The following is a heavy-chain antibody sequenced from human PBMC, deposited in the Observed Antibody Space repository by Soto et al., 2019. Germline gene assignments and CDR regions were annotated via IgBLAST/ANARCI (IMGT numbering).Heavy chain of an antibody. V-gene: IGHV1-18*01. J-gene: IGHJ6*02. CDR1: GYIFVNYG. CDR2: ISPYTGNT. Sequence: QVQLVQSGDEVKKPGASVKVSCKASGYIFVNYGIAWVRQAPGQGLEWMGWISPYTGNTHSASKVQCRLTMTTDTSTSTAYMDLGSLTSDDTAVYYYVMVDNYVTPTPQDVWGQGTTVTVSS. CDR3: VMVDNYVTPTPQDV. D-gene: IGHD3-16*01.